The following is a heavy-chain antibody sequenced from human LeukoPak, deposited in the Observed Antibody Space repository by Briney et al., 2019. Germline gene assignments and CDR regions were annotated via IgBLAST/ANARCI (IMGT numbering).Heavy chain of an antibody. J-gene: IGHJ5*02. V-gene: IGHV4-59*01. CDR3: ARQSGGYLTWFDP. Sequence: PSETLSLTCTVSGGSISSDYWSWIRQSPGKGLEWIGYIYYSGSTNYNPSLKSRVTISVDTSKNQFSLKLTSVTAADTAVYYCARQSGGYLTWFDPWGQGTLVTVSS. D-gene: IGHD1-26*01. CDR1: GGSISSDY. CDR2: IYYSGST.